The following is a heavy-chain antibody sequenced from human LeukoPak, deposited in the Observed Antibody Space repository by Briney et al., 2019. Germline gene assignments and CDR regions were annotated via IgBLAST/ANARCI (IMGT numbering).Heavy chain of an antibody. CDR2: TRKKVNSYTT. CDR3: ARSYGSGTYPFDY. V-gene: IGHV3-72*01. D-gene: IGHD3-10*01. J-gene: IGHJ4*02. Sequence: PGGSLRLSCAASGFTFSDHYMDWVRHAPRKGMEWVGRTRKKVNSYTTEYPASVKGRFTISRDDSKISLYLQMNSLKAEDTVVYYCARSYGSGTYPFDYWGQGTLVTVSS. CDR1: GFTFSDHY.